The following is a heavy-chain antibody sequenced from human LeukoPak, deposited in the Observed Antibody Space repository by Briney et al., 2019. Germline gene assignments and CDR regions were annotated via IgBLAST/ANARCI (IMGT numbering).Heavy chain of an antibody. CDR2: ISGYGSYL. D-gene: IGHD3-10*01. V-gene: IGHV3-21*06. Sequence: GGSLRLSCAASGFIFSDYSINWVRQAPGKGLEWVSSISGYGSYLYYADSVRGRFTISRDNADNSLYLHMNSLRAEDTAVYYCARDGRWWGVFEAFTMVRGGDYYGMDVWGQGTTVTVSS. CDR1: GFIFSDYS. CDR3: ARDGRWWGVFEAFTMVRGGDYYGMDV. J-gene: IGHJ6*02.